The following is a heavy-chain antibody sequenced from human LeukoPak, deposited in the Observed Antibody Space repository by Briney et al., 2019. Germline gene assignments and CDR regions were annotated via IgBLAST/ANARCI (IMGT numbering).Heavy chain of an antibody. CDR3: ARMYSSSVFGFDY. CDR2: ICNSGSI. J-gene: IGHJ4*02. D-gene: IGHD6-6*01. Sequence: SETLSLTCNVSGGSVSSGSYCWNWIRQPPGKRLEWIAYICNSGSIDHNPSLKSRVAISVDTSKNHFSLKLSSVTAADTAVYYCARMYSSSVFGFDYWGQGTLVTVSS. V-gene: IGHV4-61*03. CDR1: GGSVSSGSYC.